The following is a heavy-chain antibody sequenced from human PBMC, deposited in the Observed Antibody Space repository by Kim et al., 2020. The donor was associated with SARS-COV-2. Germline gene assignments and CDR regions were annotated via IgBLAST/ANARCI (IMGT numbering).Heavy chain of an antibody. V-gene: IGHV3-21*01. CDR1: GFTFSSYS. Sequence: GGSLRLSCAASGFTFSSYSMNWVRQAPGKGLEWVSSISSSSYIYYADSVKGRFTISRDNAKNSLYLQMNSLRAEDTAVYYCARDRDDFWSEDIWGQGTMVTVSS. CDR3: ARDRDDFWSEDI. J-gene: IGHJ3*02. CDR2: ISSSSYI. D-gene: IGHD3-3*01.